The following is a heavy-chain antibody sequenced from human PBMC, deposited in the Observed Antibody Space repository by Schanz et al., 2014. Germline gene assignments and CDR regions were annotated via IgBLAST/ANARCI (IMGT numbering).Heavy chain of an antibody. CDR2: IRYDGSKK. CDR1: GFSFSSYG. D-gene: IGHD5-12*01. Sequence: QVQLVESGGGVVQPGGSLRLSCAASGFSFSSYGMHWVRQAPGKGLEWVAFIRYDGSKKYYADSVKGRFTTSRDNSKNTMYLQMNSLRAEDTAVYYCVKDLQRELLRDDHYYGMDVWGQGTTVTVSS. CDR3: VKDLQRELLRDDHYYGMDV. J-gene: IGHJ6*02. V-gene: IGHV3-30*02.